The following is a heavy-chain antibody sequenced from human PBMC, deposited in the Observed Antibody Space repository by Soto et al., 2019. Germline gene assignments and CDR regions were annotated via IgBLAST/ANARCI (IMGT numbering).Heavy chain of an antibody. CDR3: AREVVIMVPEVIRTNNWFNT. V-gene: IGHV1-18*01. J-gene: IGHJ5*01. CDR1: GYTFNNYD. D-gene: IGHD3-10*01. CDR2: ISARTGYT. Sequence: QVQLVQSGAEVKKPGASVKVSCKASGYTFNNYDFMWVRQAPGQGLEWMGWISARTGYTNYAQKLQGRVTMTTDTSTSTAYMELRMLTSDDAAVYFCAREVVIMVPEVIRTNNWFNTWGQGTLVTVSS.